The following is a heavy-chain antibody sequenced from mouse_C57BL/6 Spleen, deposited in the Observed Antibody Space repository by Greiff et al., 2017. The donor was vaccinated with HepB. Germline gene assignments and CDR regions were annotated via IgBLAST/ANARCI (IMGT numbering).Heavy chain of an antibody. CDR1: GFSINSDCY. CDR3: ARGKRNYYAMDY. V-gene: IGHV3-3*01. CDR2: TFYSGIT. J-gene: IGHJ4*01. Sequence: EVQLMESGPSLVRPSQTLSLTCTVTGFSINSDCYWIWIRQFPGNKLEYIGYTFYSGITYYNPSLESRTYITRDTSKNQFSLKLSSVTTEDTATYYCARGKRNYYAMDYWGQGTSVTVSS.